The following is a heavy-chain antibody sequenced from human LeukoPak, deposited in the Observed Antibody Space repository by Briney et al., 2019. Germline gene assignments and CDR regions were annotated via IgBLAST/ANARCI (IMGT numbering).Heavy chain of an antibody. CDR3: ASSKRYCSSTNCYMVGIDY. CDR2: ISGSSSYI. D-gene: IGHD2-2*02. V-gene: IGHV3-21*01. Sequence: GGSLRLPCAASGFTFSTYNMNWVRQAPGKGLEWVSSISGSSSYIYYADSLKGRFTVSRDNAKNSLFLQMNSLRAEDTAIYYCASSKRYCSSTNCYMVGIDYWGQGTLVTVSS. CDR1: GFTFSTYN. J-gene: IGHJ4*02.